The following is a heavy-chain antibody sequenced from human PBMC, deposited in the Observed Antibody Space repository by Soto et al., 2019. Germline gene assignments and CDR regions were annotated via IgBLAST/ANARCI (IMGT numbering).Heavy chain of an antibody. V-gene: IGHV3-23*01. J-gene: IGHJ3*01. Sequence: PGGSLRLSCAASGFTFSSYAMSWVRQAPGKGLEWVSAISLSGGSTYYADSVKGRFTISRDNTLYLQMNSLRAEDTAVYYCARTLIATTVTFDAFDFWGQGTMVTVSS. D-gene: IGHD4-17*01. CDR2: ISLSGGST. CDR1: GFTFSSYA. CDR3: ARTLIATTVTFDAFDF.